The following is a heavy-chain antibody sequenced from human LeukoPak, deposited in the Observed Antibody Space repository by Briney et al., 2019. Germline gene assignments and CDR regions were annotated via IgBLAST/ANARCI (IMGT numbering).Heavy chain of an antibody. D-gene: IGHD2-15*01. CDR3: AKDREWLRPGGLGYCSGGSCLTFDY. Sequence: GGSLRLSCAASGFTFSSYAMSWVRQAPGKGLEWVSAISGSGGSTYYADSVKGRFTISRDNSKNTLYLQMNSLRAEDTAVYYCAKDREWLRPGGLGYCSGGSCLTFDYWGQGTLVTVSS. CDR2: ISGSGGST. CDR1: GFTFSSYA. J-gene: IGHJ4*02. V-gene: IGHV3-23*01.